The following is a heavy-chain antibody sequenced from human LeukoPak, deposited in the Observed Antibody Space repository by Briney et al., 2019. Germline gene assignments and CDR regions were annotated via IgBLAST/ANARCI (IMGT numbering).Heavy chain of an antibody. CDR3: ASNHVVVGAGNWFDT. D-gene: IGHD2-15*01. CDR1: IDTFSIYA. Sequence: SVKVSCKASIDTFSIYAISCVRQAPGQGLEGMGKIIPIFGIANYAQKFQGRVTITADKSTSTAYMELSSMRSEDKAVYYCASNHVVVGAGNWFDTWGEGTLVTVSS. CDR2: IIPIFGIA. V-gene: IGHV1-69*04. J-gene: IGHJ5*02.